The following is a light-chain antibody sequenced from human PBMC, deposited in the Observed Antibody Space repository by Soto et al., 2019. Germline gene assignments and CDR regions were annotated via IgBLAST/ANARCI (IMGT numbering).Light chain of an antibody. J-gene: IGKJ1*01. CDR1: QSISNN. CDR3: QQNNNWPPWT. Sequence: TVLTQSPGILSLSPGEIATLSCRASQSISNNLAWFQQKPGQAPRLLMYGASTRAAGISARFTGSGSGTEFTLTISSLQSEDFAVYYCQQNNNWPPWTFGQGTKVDIK. CDR2: GAS. V-gene: IGKV3-15*01.